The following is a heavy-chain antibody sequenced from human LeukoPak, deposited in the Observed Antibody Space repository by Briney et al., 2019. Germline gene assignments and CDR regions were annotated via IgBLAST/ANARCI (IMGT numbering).Heavy chain of an antibody. Sequence: GGSLRLSCAASGFTFSSYAMTWVRQAPGKGLEWVANIKQDGSAKHYADSVKGRFTISRDNARNSLYLQMNSLRAEDTSVYYCARDYRSSWYVRGQGTLVTVSS. CDR3: ARDYRSSWYV. V-gene: IGHV3-7*03. CDR1: GFTFSSYA. CDR2: IKQDGSAK. J-gene: IGHJ4*02. D-gene: IGHD6-13*01.